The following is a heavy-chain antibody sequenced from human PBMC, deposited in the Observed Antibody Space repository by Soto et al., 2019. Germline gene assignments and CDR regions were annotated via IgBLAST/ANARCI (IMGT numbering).Heavy chain of an antibody. CDR1: GFLFSNAW. CDR2: IKSQSDGGAT. V-gene: IGHV3-15*01. J-gene: IGHJ4*02. D-gene: IGHD2-2*01. Sequence: GSLRLSCAASGFLFSNAWMSWVRQGPVKGLEWVARIKSQSDGGATEYAAVVKGRFTISRDDSNNAVYLQMDSLTSDDTGVYYCITEPIKLCPYDYWGKGTQVTVSS. CDR3: ITEPIKLCPYDY.